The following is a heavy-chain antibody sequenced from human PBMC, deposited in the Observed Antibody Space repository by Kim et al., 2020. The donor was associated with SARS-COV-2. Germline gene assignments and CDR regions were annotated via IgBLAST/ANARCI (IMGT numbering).Heavy chain of an antibody. D-gene: IGHD2-15*01. CDR1: GGSISSGGYY. J-gene: IGHJ4*02. CDR3: ARSRSGGSYEYYFDY. V-gene: IGHV4-31*03. Sequence: SETLSLTCTVSGGSISSGGYYWSWIRQHTGKGLEWIGYIYYSGSTYYNPSLKSRVTISVDTSKNQFSLKLSSVTAADTAVYYCARSRSGGSYEYYFDYWGQGTLVTVSS. CDR2: IYYSGST.